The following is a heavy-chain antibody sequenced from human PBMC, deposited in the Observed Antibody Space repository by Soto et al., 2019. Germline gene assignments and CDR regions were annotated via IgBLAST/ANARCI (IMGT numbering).Heavy chain of an antibody. D-gene: IGHD3-22*01. CDR1: GFTFSSYA. V-gene: IGHV3-30-3*01. CDR2: ISYDGSNK. Sequence: PGGSLRLSCAASGFTFSSYAMHWVRQAPGKGLEWVAVISYDGSNKYYADSVKGRFTISRDNSKNTLYLQMNSLRAEDTAVYYCARDRGKGSGYYDSSGYYYDGAFDIWGQGTMVTVSS. J-gene: IGHJ3*02. CDR3: ARDRGKGSGYYDSSGYYYDGAFDI.